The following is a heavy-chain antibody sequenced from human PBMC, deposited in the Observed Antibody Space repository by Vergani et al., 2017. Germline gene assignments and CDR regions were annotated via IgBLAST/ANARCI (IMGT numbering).Heavy chain of an antibody. CDR1: GFTFSSYA. V-gene: IGHV3-23*01. D-gene: IGHD3-3*01. J-gene: IGHJ5*02. Sequence: EVQLLESGGGLVQPGGSLRLSCAASGFTFSSYAMSWVRQAPGKGLEWVSAISGSGGSTYYADSVKGRFTISRDNSKNTLYLQMNSLRAEDTAVYYCARGIAPYYDFWSGYYSNWFDPWGQGTLVTVSS. CDR3: ARGIAPYYDFWSGYYSNWFDP. CDR2: ISGSGGST.